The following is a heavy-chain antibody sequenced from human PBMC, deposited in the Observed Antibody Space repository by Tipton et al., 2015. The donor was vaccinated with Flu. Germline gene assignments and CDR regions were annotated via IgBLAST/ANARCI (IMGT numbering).Heavy chain of an antibody. D-gene: IGHD3-10*02. V-gene: IGHV4-39*01. CDR2: VYPSGTT. J-gene: IGHJ4*02. Sequence: TLSLICTVSSGSIRSTNYFCAWIRQPPGKRLELIGSVYPSGTTYYNPSLKSRVVISVDTSKNQFSLKLTSATAADTAIYYCARLSFYDVDLKNFYFDYWGQGALVTVSS. CDR3: ARLSFYDVDLKNFYFDY. CDR1: SGSIRSTNYF.